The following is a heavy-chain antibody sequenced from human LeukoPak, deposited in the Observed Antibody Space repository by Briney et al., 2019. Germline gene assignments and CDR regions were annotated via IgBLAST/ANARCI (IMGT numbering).Heavy chain of an antibody. CDR2: ISAYNGNT. V-gene: IGHV1-18*01. CDR3: ASWGTTYYMDV. D-gene: IGHD3-16*01. Sequence: VASVKVSCKASGYTFTSYGISWVRQAPGQGLEWMGWISAYNGNTNYAQKLQGRVTMTRDTSISTAYMELSRLRSDDTAVYYCASWGTTYYMDVWGKGTTVTVSS. J-gene: IGHJ6*03. CDR1: GYTFTSYG.